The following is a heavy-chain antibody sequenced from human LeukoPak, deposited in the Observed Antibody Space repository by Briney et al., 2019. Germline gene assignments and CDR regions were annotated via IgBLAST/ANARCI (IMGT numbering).Heavy chain of an antibody. CDR3: AKVWRSAMIVEDDAFDI. CDR1: GFTFSSYA. D-gene: IGHD3-22*01. Sequence: GGSLRLSCAASGFTFSSYAMSWVRQAPGKGLEWVSAISGSGGSAYYADSVKGRFTISRDNSKNTLYLQTNSLRAEDTAVYYCAKVWRSAMIVEDDAFDIWGQGTMVTVSS. J-gene: IGHJ3*02. V-gene: IGHV3-23*01. CDR2: ISGSGGSA.